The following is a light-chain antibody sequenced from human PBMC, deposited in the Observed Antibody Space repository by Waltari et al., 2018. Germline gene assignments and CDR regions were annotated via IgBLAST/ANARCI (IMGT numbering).Light chain of an antibody. CDR1: QGVSSW. Sequence: DIQMTQSPSSVSASVGDSVTITCQASQGVSSWLGWYQLKPGKAPKLLLYAASTLQRGVPSRFSGRGYGTEFTLTITSLQPEDFALYFCQQSNSFPLTFGGGTKVEI. CDR3: QQSNSFPLT. CDR2: AAS. J-gene: IGKJ4*01. V-gene: IGKV1-12*01.